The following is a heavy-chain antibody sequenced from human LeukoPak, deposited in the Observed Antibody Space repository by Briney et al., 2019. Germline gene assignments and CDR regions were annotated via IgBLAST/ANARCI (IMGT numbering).Heavy chain of an antibody. Sequence: PSETLSLTCTVSGGSISSYYWSWIRQPPGKGLEWIGRVYTSGSTNYNPSLKSRVNISLDTPKNQFSLKLISVTAADTAVYFCARLQWLSTPFFDYWGQGTLVTVSS. J-gene: IGHJ4*02. D-gene: IGHD6-19*01. CDR1: GGSISSYY. CDR2: VYTSGST. V-gene: IGHV4-4*08. CDR3: ARLQWLSTPFFDY.